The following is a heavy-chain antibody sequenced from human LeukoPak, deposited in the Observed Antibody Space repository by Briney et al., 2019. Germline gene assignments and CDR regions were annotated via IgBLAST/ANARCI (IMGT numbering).Heavy chain of an antibody. CDR3: VKDRCDRTTCPEV. D-gene: IGHD2-2*01. Sequence: GGSLRLSCTASGFTFSTYAMSWVRQAPGEGLEWVSGISGSGGSTYYTDSVKGRFTISRDNSKNTLRLQMSSLRAEDTALYYCVKDRCDRTTCPEVWGQGTLVTVSS. CDR1: GFTFSTYA. CDR2: ISGSGGST. J-gene: IGHJ4*02. V-gene: IGHV3-23*01.